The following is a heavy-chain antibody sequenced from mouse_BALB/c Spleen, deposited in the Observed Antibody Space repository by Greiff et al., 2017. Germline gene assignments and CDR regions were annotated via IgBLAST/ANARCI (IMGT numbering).Heavy chain of an antibody. Sequence: EVMLVESGGDLVKPGGSLKLSCAASGFTFSSYGMSWVRQTPDKRLEWVATISSGGSYTYYPDSVKGRFTISRDNAKNTLYLQMSSLKSEDTAMYYCARKDGYSYWGQGTTLTVSS. D-gene: IGHD2-3*01. V-gene: IGHV5-6*01. CDR1: GFTFSSYG. CDR2: ISSGGSYT. J-gene: IGHJ2*01. CDR3: ARKDGYSY.